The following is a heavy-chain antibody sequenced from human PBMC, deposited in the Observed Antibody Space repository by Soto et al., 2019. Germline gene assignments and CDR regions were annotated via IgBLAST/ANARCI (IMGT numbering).Heavy chain of an antibody. V-gene: IGHV1-3*01. CDR3: ARGGRGGSFLPFDY. J-gene: IGHJ4*02. CDR2: LNAGNGNT. CDR1: GYTFTSYA. Sequence: QVQLVQSGAEVKKPGASVKVSCKASGYTFTSYAMHWVRQAPGQRIEWMGWLNAGNGNTKYSQKFQGRVTITRDTSASTAYMELSSLRSEDTAVYYCARGGRGGSFLPFDYWGQGTLVTVSS. D-gene: IGHD1-26*01.